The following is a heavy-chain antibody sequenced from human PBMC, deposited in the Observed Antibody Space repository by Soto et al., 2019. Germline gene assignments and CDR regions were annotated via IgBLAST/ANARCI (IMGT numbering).Heavy chain of an antibody. CDR2: IYYRGST. J-gene: IGHJ6*02. CDR1: GGTISSNH. CDR3: ARDDNPYGMDV. D-gene: IGHD1-1*01. V-gene: IGHV4-59*01. Sequence: SETLSLTCTVSGGTISSNHWTWIRQPPGKGLEWIGYIYYRGSTNYNPSLKSRVSISVDTYKNQFSLKLSSVTAADTAVYYCARDDNPYGMDVWGQGTTVTVSS.